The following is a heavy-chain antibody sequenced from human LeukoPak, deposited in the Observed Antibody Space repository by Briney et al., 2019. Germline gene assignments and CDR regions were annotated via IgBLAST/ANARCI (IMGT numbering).Heavy chain of an antibody. CDR3: ARDGHGTSTWGWFDP. CDR1: EHTLSRYY. V-gene: IGHV1-46*01. J-gene: IGHJ5*01. Sequence: ASVTVSCKASEHTLSRYYMNWVRQAPGQGLEWMGIINPTGGGASYAQKFQGRVTMTIDTSTSTFYLELSSLTSQDTAVYYCARDGHGTSTWGWFDPWGQGTLVTVSS. D-gene: IGHD7-27*01. CDR2: INPTGGGA.